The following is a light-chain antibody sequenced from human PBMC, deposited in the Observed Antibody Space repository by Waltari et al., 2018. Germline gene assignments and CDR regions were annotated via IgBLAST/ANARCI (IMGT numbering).Light chain of an antibody. Sequence: SALTQLASVSGSPGQSITISCTGTSSDVGDYKYVPWYQQHPGKAPKLLIYDVSTRPSGVSNPFSGSKSGNTASLTISGLQAEDEADYYCSSYIGSSTLELFGGGTSLTVL. V-gene: IGLV2-14*03. CDR1: SSDVGDYKY. CDR3: SSYIGSSTLEL. CDR2: DVS. J-gene: IGLJ2*01.